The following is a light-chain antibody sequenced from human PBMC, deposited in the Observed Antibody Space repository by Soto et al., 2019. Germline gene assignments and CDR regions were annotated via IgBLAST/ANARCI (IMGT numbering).Light chain of an antibody. Sequence: QSALTQPASVSGSPGQSITISCTGSSSNIGAGSDVHWYHQLPGTAPKLLIYGNTNRPSGVPDRFSGSKSGTSASLAIAGLQTEDEGDYYCQTYDSSLSGLYVFGTGTKLTVL. CDR1: SSNIGAGSD. CDR2: GNT. V-gene: IGLV1-40*01. CDR3: QTYDSSLSGLYV. J-gene: IGLJ1*01.